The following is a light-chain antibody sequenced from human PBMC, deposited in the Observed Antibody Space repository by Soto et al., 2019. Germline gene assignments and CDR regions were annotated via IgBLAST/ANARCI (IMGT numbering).Light chain of an antibody. V-gene: IGLV6-57*04. J-gene: IGLJ1*01. Sequence: NFMLTQPHSVSESPGKTVTICCTRSSGSIATNYVQWYQQRPGSAPTTVIYEDKLRPSGVPDRFSGSIDSSSNSASLTISGLKTEDEADYYCQSYHSGNYAFGTGTKLTVL. CDR1: SGSIATNY. CDR2: EDK. CDR3: QSYHSGNYA.